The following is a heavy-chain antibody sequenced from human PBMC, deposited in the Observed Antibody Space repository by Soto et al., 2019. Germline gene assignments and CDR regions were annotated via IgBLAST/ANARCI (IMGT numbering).Heavy chain of an antibody. J-gene: IGHJ4*02. CDR3: ATSQDGYFDY. V-gene: IGHV3-33*01. CDR1: GFTFSSYG. Sequence: QVQLVESGGGVVQPGRSLRLSCAAAGFTFSSYGMHWVRQAPGKGLEWVAVIWYDGSNKYYADSVKGRFTISRDNSKNTLYLKMNSLRAEDTAVYYCATSQDGYFDYWGQGTLVTVSS. CDR2: IWYDGSNK.